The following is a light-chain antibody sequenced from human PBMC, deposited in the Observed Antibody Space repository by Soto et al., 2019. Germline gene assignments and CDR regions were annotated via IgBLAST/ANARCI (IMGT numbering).Light chain of an antibody. V-gene: IGKV1-8*01. CDR2: AAS. Sequence: AIRMTQSPSSLSASTGDRVTITCRASQGISSYLAWYQQKPGKAPKLLIYAASTLQSGVPSRFSGSGYGTDFTLTISCLQSEDFATYYYQQYYSYPYTFGQGTKLEIK. CDR1: QGISSY. CDR3: QQYYSYPYT. J-gene: IGKJ2*01.